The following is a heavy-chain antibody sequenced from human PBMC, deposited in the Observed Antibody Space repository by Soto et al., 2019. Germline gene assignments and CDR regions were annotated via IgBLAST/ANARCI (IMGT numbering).Heavy chain of an antibody. V-gene: IGHV4-34*01. CDR1: GGSFSGYY. CDR2: INHSGST. J-gene: IGHJ6*02. Sequence: LSLTCAVYGGSFSGYYWSWIRQPPWKGLEWIGEINHSGSTNYNPSLKSRVTISVDTSKNQFSLKLSSVTAADTAVYYCARVQRYRITMVRGIYYYYGMDVWGQGTTVTVSS. CDR3: ARVQRYRITMVRGIYYYYGMDV. D-gene: IGHD3-10*01.